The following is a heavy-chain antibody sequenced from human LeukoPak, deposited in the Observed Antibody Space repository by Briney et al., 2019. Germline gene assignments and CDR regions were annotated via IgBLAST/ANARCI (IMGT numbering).Heavy chain of an antibody. CDR1: GGSISSGGYY. V-gene: IGHV4-31*03. CDR2: IYYSGST. Sequence: SETLSLTCTVSGGSISSGGYYWSWIRQHPGKGLEWTGYIYYSGSTYYNPSLKSRVTISVDTSKNQFSLKLSSVTAADTAVYYCARSAGDAYYDFWSGYYPQTFFDYWGQGTLVTVSS. J-gene: IGHJ4*02. CDR3: ARSAGDAYYDFWSGYYPQTFFDY. D-gene: IGHD3-3*01.